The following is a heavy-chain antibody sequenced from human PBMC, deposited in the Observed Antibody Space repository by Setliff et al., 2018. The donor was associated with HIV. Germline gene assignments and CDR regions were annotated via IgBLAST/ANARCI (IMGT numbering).Heavy chain of an antibody. CDR1: GFSLRTYG. Sequence: GGSLRLSCATSGFSLRTYGLHWVRQAPGKGLEWVAVISQDASKDYYADSVKGRFTISKDNSKNTVFLQMNNLRVEDTALYYCAKSSFRFFEDLSDWYFDLWGRGTLVTVPS. CDR3: AKSSFRFFEDLSDWYFDL. J-gene: IGHJ2*01. CDR2: ISQDASKD. V-gene: IGHV3-30*18. D-gene: IGHD3-16*02.